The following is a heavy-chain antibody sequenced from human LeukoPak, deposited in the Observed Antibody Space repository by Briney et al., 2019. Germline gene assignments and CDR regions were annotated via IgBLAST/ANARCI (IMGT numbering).Heavy chain of an antibody. Sequence: ASAKVSCKASGYTFTSYGISWVRQAPGQGPEWMGWISAYNGNTNYAQKFQGRVTMTRDTSISTAYMEVSRLRSDDTAVYYCARTQAPTTVGPGDAFDIWGQGTRVIVSS. V-gene: IGHV1-18*01. D-gene: IGHD4-23*01. CDR2: ISAYNGNT. J-gene: IGHJ3*02. CDR1: GYTFTSYG. CDR3: ARTQAPTTVGPGDAFDI.